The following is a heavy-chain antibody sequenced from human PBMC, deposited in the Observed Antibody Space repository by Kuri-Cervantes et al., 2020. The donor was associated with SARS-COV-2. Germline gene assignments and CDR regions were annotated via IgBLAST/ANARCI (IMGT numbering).Heavy chain of an antibody. Sequence: GSLRLSCTVSGGSISSYYWSWIRQPPGKGLEWIGYVYHSGSANYNPSLKSRVTISVDTSKKQFSLKLSSVTAADTAVYYCASHRAYSGRAYLAFDIWGQGTMVTVSS. D-gene: IGHD1-26*01. CDR2: VYHSGSA. CDR1: GGSISSYY. V-gene: IGHV4-59*12. J-gene: IGHJ3*02. CDR3: ASHRAYSGRAYLAFDI.